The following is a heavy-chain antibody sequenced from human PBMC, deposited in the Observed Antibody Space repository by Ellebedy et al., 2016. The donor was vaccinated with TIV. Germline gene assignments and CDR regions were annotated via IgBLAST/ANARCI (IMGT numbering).Heavy chain of an antibody. V-gene: IGHV3-15*01. CDR3: AKDGSDLTYNWNDVGYFDY. Sequence: GESLKISXAASGFTFSNAWMSWVRQAPGKGLEWVGRIKSKTDGGTTDYAAPVKGRFTISRDDSKNTLYLQMNSLRVEDTAVYYCAKDGSDLTYNWNDVGYFDYWGQGTLVTVSS. CDR1: GFTFSNAW. J-gene: IGHJ4*02. CDR2: IKSKTDGGTT. D-gene: IGHD1-20*01.